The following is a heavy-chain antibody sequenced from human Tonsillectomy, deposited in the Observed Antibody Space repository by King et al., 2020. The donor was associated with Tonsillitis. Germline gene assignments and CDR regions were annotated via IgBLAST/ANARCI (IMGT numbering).Heavy chain of an antibody. Sequence: VQLQESGPELVKPSETLSLTCTVSGYSISSGYYWGWIRQPPGKGLEWIGSIYHSGSTYYNPSLKSRVTISVDTSKNQFSLKLSSVTAADTAVYYCARFYYDSSGYYYADAFDIWGQGTMVTVSS. J-gene: IGHJ3*02. V-gene: IGHV4-38-2*02. CDR1: GYSISSGYY. D-gene: IGHD3-22*01. CDR3: ARFYYDSSGYYYADAFDI. CDR2: IYHSGST.